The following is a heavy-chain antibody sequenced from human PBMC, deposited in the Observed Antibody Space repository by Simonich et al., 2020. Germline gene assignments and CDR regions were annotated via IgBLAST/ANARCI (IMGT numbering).Heavy chain of an antibody. J-gene: IGHJ4*02. D-gene: IGHD6-13*01. CDR2: ISSRSSYI. CDR1: GFTFSSYS. CDR3: ARDAAGDY. V-gene: IGHV3-21*01. Sequence: EVQLVGSGGGLVKPGGSLRLSCAASGFTFSSYSMNWVSQAPGKGLKWFTSISSRSSYIYYADSVKGRFTISRDNAKNSLYLQMNSLRAEDTAVYYCARDAAGDYWGQGTLVTVSS.